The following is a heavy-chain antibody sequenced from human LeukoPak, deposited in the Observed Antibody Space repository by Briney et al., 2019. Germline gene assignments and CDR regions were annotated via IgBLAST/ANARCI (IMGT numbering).Heavy chain of an antibody. Sequence: SETLSLTCAVSGGSISSGGHSWSWIRQPPGKGLEWIGYIYYSGSTYYNPSLKSRVTISVDTSKNQFSLKLSSVTAADTAVYYCASERLVGATGPFDYWGQGTLVIVSS. CDR1: GGSISSGGHS. J-gene: IGHJ4*02. CDR2: IYYSGST. CDR3: ASERLVGATGPFDY. D-gene: IGHD1-26*01. V-gene: IGHV4-30-2*01.